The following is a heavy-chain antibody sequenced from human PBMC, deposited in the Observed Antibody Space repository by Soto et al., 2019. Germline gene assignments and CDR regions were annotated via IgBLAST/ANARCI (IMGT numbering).Heavy chain of an antibody. D-gene: IGHD4-17*01. V-gene: IGHV1-69*13. CDR3: ASGGASSNWFDP. Sequence: ASVKVSCKASGGTFSSYAISWVRQAPGQGLEWMGGIIPIFGTANYAQKFQGRVTITADESTRTAYMELSSLRSEDTAVYYCASGGASSNWFDPWGQGTMVTVSS. J-gene: IGHJ5*02. CDR1: GGTFSSYA. CDR2: IIPIFGTA.